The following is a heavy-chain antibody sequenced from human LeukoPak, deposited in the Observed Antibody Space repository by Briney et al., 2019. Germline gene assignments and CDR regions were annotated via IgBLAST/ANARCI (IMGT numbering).Heavy chain of an antibody. J-gene: IGHJ6*03. D-gene: IGHD2-2*01. Sequence: GESLKISCKGSGYRFTSYWIGWVRQMPGKGLEWMGIIYPGDSDTGYSPSFQGQVTISADKPISTAYLQWSSLKASDTAMYYCARLPYCSSTSCYSRGPYYYYYMDVWGKGTTVTVSS. CDR3: ARLPYCSSTSCYSRGPYYYYYMDV. V-gene: IGHV5-51*01. CDR1: GYRFTSYW. CDR2: IYPGDSDT.